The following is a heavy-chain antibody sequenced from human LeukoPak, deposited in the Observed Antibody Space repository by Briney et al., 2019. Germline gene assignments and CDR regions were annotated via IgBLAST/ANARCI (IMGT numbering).Heavy chain of an antibody. V-gene: IGHV3-23*01. D-gene: IGHD5-12*01. CDR1: GFTFSSYA. Sequence: GGSLRPSCAASGFTFSSYAMSWVRQAPGKGLEWVSAISGSGGSTYYADSVKGRFTISRDNSKNSLYLQMNSLRTEDTALYYCAKDGYSGYDPAGKYYYYYMDVWGKGTTVTVSS. CDR3: AKDGYSGYDPAGKYYYYYMDV. CDR2: ISGSGGST. J-gene: IGHJ6*03.